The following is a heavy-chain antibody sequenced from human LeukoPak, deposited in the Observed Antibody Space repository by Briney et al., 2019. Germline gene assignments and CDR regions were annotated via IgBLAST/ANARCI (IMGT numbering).Heavy chain of an antibody. CDR2: ISGSGGST. CDR3: AKDLSGDYVVTFDY. V-gene: IGHV3-23*01. CDR1: GFTFSSYA. D-gene: IGHD4-17*01. J-gene: IGHJ4*02. Sequence: GGSLRLSCAASGFTFSSYAMSWVRQAPGKGLEWVLAISGSGGSTYYADSVKGRFTISRDNSKNTLYLQMNSLRAEDTAVYYCAKDLSGDYVVTFDYWGQGTLVTVSS.